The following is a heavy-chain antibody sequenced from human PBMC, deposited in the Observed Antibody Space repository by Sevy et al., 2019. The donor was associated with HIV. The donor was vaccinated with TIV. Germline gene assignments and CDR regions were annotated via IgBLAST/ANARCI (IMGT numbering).Heavy chain of an antibody. CDR1: GGSISSGGYS. Sequence: SETLSLTCAVSGGSISSGGYSWSWIRQPPGKGLEWIGYIYHSGSTYYNPSLKSRLTISVDRSKNQFSLNLNSVTAADTAVYYCARVATGTHHNNWFDPWGQGTLVTVSS. CDR3: ARVATGTHHNNWFDP. D-gene: IGHD1-1*01. V-gene: IGHV4-30-2*01. CDR2: IYHSGST. J-gene: IGHJ5*02.